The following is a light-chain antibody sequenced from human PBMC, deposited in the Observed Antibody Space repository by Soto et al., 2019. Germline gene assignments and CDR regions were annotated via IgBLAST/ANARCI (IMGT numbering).Light chain of an antibody. CDR3: QQYSISSQYT. CDR1: QSVSSSY. CDR2: GAS. V-gene: IGKV3-20*01. Sequence: EIVLTQSPGTLSLSPGERATLSCRASQSVSSSYLAWYQQKPGQAPRLLIYGASSRANGIPDRFSGSGSGTDFTLTISRLEPEDFAVYYCQQYSISSQYTFGQGTKLEIK. J-gene: IGKJ2*01.